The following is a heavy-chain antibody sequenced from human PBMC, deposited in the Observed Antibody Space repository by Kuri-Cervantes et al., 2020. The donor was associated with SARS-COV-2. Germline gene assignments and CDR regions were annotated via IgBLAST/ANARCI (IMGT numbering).Heavy chain of an antibody. CDR2: IRYDGNDK. Sequence: GGSLRLSCAASGFTFDDYTMHWVRQAPGKGLEWVAFIRYDGNDKFYGDSVKGRFTISRDNSKNTLYLQMNSLRAEDTAVYYCAREDSGSYPDYWGQGTLVTVSS. J-gene: IGHJ4*02. CDR3: AREDSGSYPDY. CDR1: GFTFDDYT. D-gene: IGHD1-26*01. V-gene: IGHV3-30*02.